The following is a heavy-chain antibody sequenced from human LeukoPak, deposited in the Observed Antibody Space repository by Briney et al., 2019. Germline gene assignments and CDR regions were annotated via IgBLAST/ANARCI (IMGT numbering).Heavy chain of an antibody. CDR2: ISSSGEST. CDR3: AKGGAVVLSPFDY. D-gene: IGHD2/OR15-2a*01. Sequence: QTGGSLRLSCAASGFSFSSYAMIWVRQAPGKGLEWVSVISSSGESTYYADSLKGRFTISRDNSKITLSVQMNNLRAEDTAIYYCAKGGAVVLSPFDYWGQGSLVTVSS. J-gene: IGHJ4*02. V-gene: IGHV3-23*01. CDR1: GFSFSSYA.